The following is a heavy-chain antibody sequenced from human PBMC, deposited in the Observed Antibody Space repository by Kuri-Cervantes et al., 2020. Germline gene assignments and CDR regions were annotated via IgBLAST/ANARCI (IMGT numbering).Heavy chain of an antibody. J-gene: IGHJ6*03. CDR3: ARVHCSGGSYYMEYYYIDV. D-gene: IGHD2-15*01. CDR2: ISGSGGST. Sequence: GGSLRLSCAASGFTFSDYNVNWVRQAPGKGPEWVSAISGSGGSTYYADSVKGRFTISRHNSRNTLYLQMSSLRAEDTAVYYCARVHCSGGSYYMEYYYIDVWGKGTTVTVSS. CDR1: GFTFSDYN. V-gene: IGHV3-23*01.